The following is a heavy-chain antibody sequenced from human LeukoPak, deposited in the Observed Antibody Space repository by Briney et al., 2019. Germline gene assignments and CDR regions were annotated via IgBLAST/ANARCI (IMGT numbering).Heavy chain of an antibody. Sequence: PGGSLRLSCSASGFTFSSYAMHWVRPAPGKGLEWVSFISGSGTTTYYADSVKGRFTISRDYSKNSLYLQMNSLRAEDTAVYYCARDLVSGAYTFDIWGQGTMVTVSS. CDR1: GFTFSSYA. D-gene: IGHD3-16*01. CDR2: ISGSGTTT. CDR3: ARDLVSGAYTFDI. V-gene: IGHV3-48*03. J-gene: IGHJ3*02.